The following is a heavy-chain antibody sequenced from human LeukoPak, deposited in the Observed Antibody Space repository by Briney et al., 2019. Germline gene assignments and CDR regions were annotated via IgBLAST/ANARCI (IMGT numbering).Heavy chain of an antibody. CDR1: GYSITTSSY. Sequence: PSETLSLTCTVSGYSITTSSYWGWIRQPPGKGLEWIGSLYHSGITYYNPSLQSRVTISVDTSKNQFSLKLSSVTAADTAVYYCARRGDYDFWSGYLDYWGQGTLVTVSS. CDR3: ARRGDYDFWSGYLDY. CDR2: LYHSGIT. J-gene: IGHJ4*02. V-gene: IGHV4-38-2*02. D-gene: IGHD3-3*01.